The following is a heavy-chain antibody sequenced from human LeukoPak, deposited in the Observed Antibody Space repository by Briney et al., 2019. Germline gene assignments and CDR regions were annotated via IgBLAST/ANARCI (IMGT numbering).Heavy chain of an antibody. CDR3: TRASIGYGSGSFIKN. CDR1: GFTFGDYA. CDR2: IRSKAYGGTT. V-gene: IGHV3-49*04. J-gene: IGHJ4*02. D-gene: IGHD3-10*01. Sequence: PGRSLRLSCTAFGFTFGDYAMSWVRQAPGKGLEWAGFIRSKAYGGTTEYAASVKGRFTISRDDSKSIAYLQMNSLKTEDTAVYYCTRASIGYGSGSFIKNWGQGTLVTVSS.